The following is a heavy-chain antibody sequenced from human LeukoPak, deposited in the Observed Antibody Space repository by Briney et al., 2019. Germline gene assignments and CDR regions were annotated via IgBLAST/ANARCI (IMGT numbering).Heavy chain of an antibody. V-gene: IGHV3-33*01. Sequence: PGGSLRLSRAASGFTFSNYVMHWVRQAPGKGLEWVAMIWYDGGNENYAESVKGRFTISRDNSKNTLYLQMNSLRAEDTAVYYCARADYCTSVGCYGVYYYGMEVWGQGTTVTVSS. CDR1: GFTFSNYV. D-gene: IGHD2-2*01. CDR3: ARADYCTSVGCYGVYYYGMEV. J-gene: IGHJ6*02. CDR2: IWYDGGNE.